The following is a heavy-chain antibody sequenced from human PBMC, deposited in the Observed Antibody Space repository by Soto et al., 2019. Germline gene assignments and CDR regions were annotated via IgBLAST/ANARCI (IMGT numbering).Heavy chain of an antibody. V-gene: IGHV1-18*01. J-gene: IGHJ6*02. CDR2: ISAYNGNT. CDR3: ARVDITIFGVVIIPVGVLYYGMDV. D-gene: IGHD3-3*01. Sequence: ASVKVSCKASGYTFTSYGISWVRQAPGQGLEWMGWISAYNGNTNYAQKLQGRVTMTTDTSTSTAYMELRSLRSDDTAVYYCARVDITIFGVVIIPVGVLYYGMDVWGRGTTVTVSS. CDR1: GYTFTSYG.